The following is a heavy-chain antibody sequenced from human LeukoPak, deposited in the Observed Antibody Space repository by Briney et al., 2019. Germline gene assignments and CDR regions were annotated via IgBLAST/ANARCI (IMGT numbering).Heavy chain of an antibody. CDR2: INSDGTST. V-gene: IGHV3-74*01. CDR3: ARESGDGYSP. Sequence: AGGSLRLSCAASGFTFTSYWMHWVRQAPGKGLVWVSRINSDGTSTSYADSVKGRSTISRDNAKNMLYLEMNSLRVDDTSVYYCARESGDGYSPWGQGTLVTVSS. CDR1: GFTFTSYW. J-gene: IGHJ5*02. D-gene: IGHD5-24*01.